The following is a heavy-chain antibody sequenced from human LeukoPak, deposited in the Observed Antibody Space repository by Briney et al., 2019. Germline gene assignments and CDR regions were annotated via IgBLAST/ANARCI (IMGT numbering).Heavy chain of an antibody. J-gene: IGHJ6*02. CDR2: ISGSGGST. V-gene: IGHV3-23*01. Sequence: PGGSLRLSCAASGFTFSSYAMSWVRQAPGKGLEWVSAISGSGGSTYYADSVKGRFTISRDNSKNTLYLQMNSLRAEDTAVYYCAKDGSGWPYYYGMDVWGQGTTVTVSS. CDR1: GFTFSSYA. CDR3: AKDGSGWPYYYGMDV. D-gene: IGHD6-19*01.